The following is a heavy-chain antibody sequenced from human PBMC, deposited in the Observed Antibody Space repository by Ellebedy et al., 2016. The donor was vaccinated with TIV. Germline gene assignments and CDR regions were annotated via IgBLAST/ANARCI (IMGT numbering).Heavy chain of an antibody. V-gene: IGHV1-69*13. J-gene: IGHJ4*02. CDR3: ARALYYCGGDCSYNFDF. Sequence: ASVKVSCKASGGTLSNYVFSWVRQAPGQGLEWMGGISPIFGTTNYAQKFRGRLTITADESTSTSFMELNSLESDDTATYYCARALYYCGGDCSYNFDFWGQGTPVTVSS. CDR1: GGTLSNYV. CDR2: ISPIFGTT. D-gene: IGHD2-21*02.